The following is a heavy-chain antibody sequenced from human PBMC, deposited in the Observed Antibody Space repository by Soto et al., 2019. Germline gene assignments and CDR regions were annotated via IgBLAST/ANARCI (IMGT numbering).Heavy chain of an antibody. Sequence: PGGSLRLSCTASGFTFYTYAMTWVRQAPGKGLEWVSSITDTGVTTYYADSVKGRFTISRDNSKNTLYLQMNSLRTDDSAVYYCAKDTPVVMLLFDSWGRGTLVTVSS. CDR1: GFTFYTYA. CDR3: AKDTPVVMLLFDS. V-gene: IGHV3-23*01. J-gene: IGHJ4*02. D-gene: IGHD2-15*01. CDR2: ITDTGVTT.